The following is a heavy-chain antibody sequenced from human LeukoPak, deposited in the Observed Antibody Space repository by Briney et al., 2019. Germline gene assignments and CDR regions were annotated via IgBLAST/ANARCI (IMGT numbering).Heavy chain of an antibody. CDR1: GFTFSSYW. V-gene: IGHV3-7*01. J-gene: IGHJ4*02. Sequence: GGSLRLSCAASGFTFSSYWMSWVRQAPGKGLEWVANIKQDGSEKYYVDSVKGRFTTSRDNAKNSLYLQMNSLRAEDTAVYYCASTKGYSSSWYYFDYWGQGTLVTVSS. CDR3: ASTKGYSSSWYYFDY. D-gene: IGHD6-13*01. CDR2: IKQDGSEK.